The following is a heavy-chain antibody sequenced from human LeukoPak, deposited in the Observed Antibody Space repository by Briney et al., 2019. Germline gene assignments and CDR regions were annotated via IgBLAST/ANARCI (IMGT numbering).Heavy chain of an antibody. J-gene: IGHJ6*02. CDR1: GFTFSNYA. D-gene: IGHD6-13*01. Sequence: GGSLRLSCAASGFTFSNYAMGWVRQAPGKGLEWVANIKQDGSEKYYVDSVKGRFTISRDDAKNSLYLQMNSLRAEDTAVYYCARYSSSWYYYYYGMDVWGQGTTVTVSS. V-gene: IGHV3-7*03. CDR3: ARYSSSWYYYYYGMDV. CDR2: IKQDGSEK.